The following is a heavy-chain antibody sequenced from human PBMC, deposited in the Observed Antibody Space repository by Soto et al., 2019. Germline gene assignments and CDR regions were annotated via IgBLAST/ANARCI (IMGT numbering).Heavy chain of an antibody. D-gene: IGHD3-3*01. CDR3: AKDRVFADGYYYYGMDV. CDR2: ISYDGSNK. Sequence: GGSLRLSCAASGFTFISYGMHWVRQAPGKGLEWVAVISYDGSNKYYADSVKGRFTISRDNSKNTLYLQMNSLRAEDTAVYYCAKDRVFADGYYYYGMDVWGQGTTVTVSS. V-gene: IGHV3-30*18. CDR1: GFTFISYG. J-gene: IGHJ6*02.